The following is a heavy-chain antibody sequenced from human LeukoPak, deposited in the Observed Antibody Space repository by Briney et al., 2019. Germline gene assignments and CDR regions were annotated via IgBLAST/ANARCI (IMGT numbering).Heavy chain of an antibody. CDR1: GGSFSGYY. CDR3: ARDSSSSSYYYYGMDV. V-gene: IGHV4-34*01. Sequence: SETLSLTCAVYGGSFSGYYWSWIRQPPGKGLEWIGEINHSGSTNYNPSLKSRVTISVDTSKNQFSLKLSSVTAADTAVYYCARDSSSSSYYYYGMDVWGQGTTVTVSS. D-gene: IGHD6-6*01. J-gene: IGHJ6*02. CDR2: INHSGST.